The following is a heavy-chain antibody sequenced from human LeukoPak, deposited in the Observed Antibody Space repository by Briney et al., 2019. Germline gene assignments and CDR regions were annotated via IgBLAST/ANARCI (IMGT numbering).Heavy chain of an antibody. CDR2: IYPGDSDT. CDR1: GYSFTSYW. J-gene: IGHJ4*02. Sequence: GESLKISCKGSGYSFTSYWIGWVRQMPGKGLEWMGIIYPGDSDTRYSPSFQGQVTISADKSISTAYLRWSSLKASDTAMYYCARRFRGFAVRGVPFDYWGQGTLVTVSS. CDR3: ARRFRGFAVRGVPFDY. D-gene: IGHD3-10*01. V-gene: IGHV5-51*01.